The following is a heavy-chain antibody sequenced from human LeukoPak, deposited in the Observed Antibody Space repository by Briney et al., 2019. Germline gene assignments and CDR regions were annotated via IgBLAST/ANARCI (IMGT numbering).Heavy chain of an antibody. CDR1: GFTFSSYG. CDR3: AKDGETFGEWYYFDY. V-gene: IGHV3-23*01. D-gene: IGHD3-10*01. J-gene: IGHJ4*02. Sequence: QAGGSLRLSCAASGFTFSSYGMSWVRQAPGKGLEWVSGISGSGGSTYYADSVKGRFTISRDNSKNTLYLQMNSLRAEDTAVYYCAKDGETFGEWYYFDYWGQGTLVTVSS. CDR2: ISGSGGST.